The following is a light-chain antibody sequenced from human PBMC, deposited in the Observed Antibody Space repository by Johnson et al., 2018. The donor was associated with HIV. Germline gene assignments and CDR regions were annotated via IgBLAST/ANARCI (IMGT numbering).Light chain of an antibody. CDR1: SSNIGNNY. CDR3: GTWDSSMSAYV. V-gene: IGLV1-51*01. Sequence: QSVLTQPPSVSAAPGQKVTISCSGSSSNIGNNYVSWYQQVPGAAPKLLIYDNGKRPSGIPDRFSGSKSGTSATLGITGLQTGDEADYYCGTWDSSMSAYVFRTGTKVTVL. J-gene: IGLJ1*01. CDR2: DNG.